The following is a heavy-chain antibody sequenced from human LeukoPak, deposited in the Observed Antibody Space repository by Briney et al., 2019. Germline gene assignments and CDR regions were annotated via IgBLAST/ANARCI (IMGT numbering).Heavy chain of an antibody. CDR2: ISWNSGSI. D-gene: IGHD2-2*01. CDR3: AKVISACSSTSCYRDAFDI. CDR1: GFTFDDYA. J-gene: IGHJ3*02. V-gene: IGHV3-9*01. Sequence: PGRSLRLSCAASGFTFDDYAMHWDRQAPGKGLEWVSGISWNSGSIGYADSVKGRFTISRDNAKNSLYLQMNSLRAEDTALYYCAKVISACSSTSCYRDAFDIWGQGTMVTVSS.